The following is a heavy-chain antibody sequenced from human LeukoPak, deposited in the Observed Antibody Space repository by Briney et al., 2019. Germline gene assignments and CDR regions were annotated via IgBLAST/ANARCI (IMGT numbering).Heavy chain of an antibody. V-gene: IGHV1-69*13. D-gene: IGHD3-10*01. CDR2: IIPIFGTA. J-gene: IGHJ4*02. CDR3: AKLPYGSGSYYYFDY. Sequence: ASVKVSCKASGGTFSSYAISWVRQAPGQGLEWMGGIIPIFGTANYAQKFQGRVTITADESTSTAYMELSSLRSEDTAVYYCAKLPYGSGSYYYFDYWGQGTLVTVSS. CDR1: GGTFSSYA.